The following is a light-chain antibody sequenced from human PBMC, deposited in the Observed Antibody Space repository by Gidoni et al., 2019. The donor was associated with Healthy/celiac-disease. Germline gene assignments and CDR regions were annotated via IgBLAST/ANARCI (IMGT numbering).Light chain of an antibody. CDR3: SSYTSSSTLV. J-gene: IGLJ3*02. V-gene: IGLV2-14*01. CDR2: EVS. CDR1: SSDVGGYNY. Sequence: QSALTQPASVSGSPGQSITISCTGTSSDVGGYNYVSWYQQHTGKAPKLMIYEVSHRPSGVSNRFSGSRSVNTASLTISGLQAEDESDYYCSSYTSSSTLVFGGGTKLTVL.